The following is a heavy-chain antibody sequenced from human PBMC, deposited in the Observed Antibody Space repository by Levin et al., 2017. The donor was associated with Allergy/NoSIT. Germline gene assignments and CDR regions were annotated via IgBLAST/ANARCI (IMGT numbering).Heavy chain of an antibody. J-gene: IGHJ4*02. CDR1: GGSISSGGYY. V-gene: IGHV4-31*03. CDR2: IYYSGST. CDR3: ARAERAMVRGVTGLDY. D-gene: IGHD3-10*01. Sequence: LRLSCTVSGGSISSGGYYWSWIRQHPGKGLEWIGYIYYSGSTYYNPSLKSRVTISVDTSKNQFSLKLSSVTAADTAVYYCARAERAMVRGVTGLDYWGQGTLVTVSS.